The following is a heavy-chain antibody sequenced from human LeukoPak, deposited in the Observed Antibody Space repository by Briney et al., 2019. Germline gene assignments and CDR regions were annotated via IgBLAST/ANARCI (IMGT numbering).Heavy chain of an antibody. CDR2: TYSDGNT. Sequence: GGSLRLSCAVSGFTVSSSYMTWVRQAPGKGLEWVSITYSDGNTYYAESVKGRFTVSRGYSKNTLYLQMNSLRVEDTAIYYCARDLSYFDYWGQGTLVTVSS. D-gene: IGHD2/OR15-2a*01. CDR3: ARDLSYFDY. CDR1: GFTVSSSY. J-gene: IGHJ4*02. V-gene: IGHV3-53*01.